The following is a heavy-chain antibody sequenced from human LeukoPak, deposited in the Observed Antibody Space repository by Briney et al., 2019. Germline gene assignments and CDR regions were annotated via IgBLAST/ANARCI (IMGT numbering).Heavy chain of an antibody. Sequence: SETLSLTCTVSGGSISSGDYYWSWIRQPPGKGLEWIGYIYYSGSTYYNPSLKSRVTISVDTSKNQFSLKLSSVTAADTAVYYCASRREFVAFDIWGQGTMVTVSS. V-gene: IGHV4-30-4*01. CDR1: GGSISSGDYY. CDR3: ASRREFVAFDI. J-gene: IGHJ3*02. D-gene: IGHD3-10*01. CDR2: IYYSGST.